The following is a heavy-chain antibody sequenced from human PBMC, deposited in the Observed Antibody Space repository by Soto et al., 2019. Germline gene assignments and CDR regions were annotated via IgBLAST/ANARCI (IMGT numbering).Heavy chain of an antibody. V-gene: IGHV3-49*04. CDR3: SRKNHLFYSYGLDV. J-gene: IGHJ6*02. Sequence: PGGSLRLSCTASGFTFDDYAMTWVRQAPGRGLEWVGFIRSKTYGGTTEYAASVKGRFTISRDDSKSIAYLQMNSLKTEDTAVYYCSRKNHLFYSYGLDVWGQGTTVTVLL. CDR1: GFTFDDYA. CDR2: IRSKTYGGTT.